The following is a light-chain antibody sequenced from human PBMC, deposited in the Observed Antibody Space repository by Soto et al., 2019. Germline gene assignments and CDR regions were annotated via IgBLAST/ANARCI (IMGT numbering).Light chain of an antibody. CDR2: GAS. CDR3: QQYGSSPRT. V-gene: IGKV3-20*01. J-gene: IGKJ1*01. Sequence: EILMTQSPATLSVSPGETASLSCRASQSVSTKLAWYQQKPGQAPRLLINGASSRATGIPDRFSGSGSGTDFSLTISRLEAEDFAVYYCQQYGSSPRTFGQGTKVDI. CDR1: QSVSTK.